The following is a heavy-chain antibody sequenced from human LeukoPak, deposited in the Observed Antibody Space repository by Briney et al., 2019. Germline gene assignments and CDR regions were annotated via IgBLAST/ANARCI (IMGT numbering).Heavy chain of an antibody. Sequence: GASVKVSCKASGGSFSSYGFSWVRQAPGQGLEWMGIINPSGGSTSYAQKFQGRVTMTRDTSTSTVYMELSSLRSEDTAVYYCAQSHILTGYPRFDPWGQGTLVTVSS. CDR2: INPSGGST. J-gene: IGHJ5*02. V-gene: IGHV1-46*01. D-gene: IGHD3-9*01. CDR1: GGSFSSYG. CDR3: AQSHILTGYPRFDP.